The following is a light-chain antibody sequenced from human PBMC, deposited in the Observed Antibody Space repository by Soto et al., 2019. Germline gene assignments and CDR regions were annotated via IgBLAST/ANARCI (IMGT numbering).Light chain of an antibody. Sequence: DIQMTQSPSTLSASVGDRVIITCRASQSINSWLAWYQQKPGKAPELLISKASSLQSGVPPRFSGSGSGTEFTLTISSLQPDDFATYYCQQYNTYSRTFGQGTKVEIK. CDR3: QQYNTYSRT. CDR2: KAS. J-gene: IGKJ1*01. CDR1: QSINSW. V-gene: IGKV1-5*03.